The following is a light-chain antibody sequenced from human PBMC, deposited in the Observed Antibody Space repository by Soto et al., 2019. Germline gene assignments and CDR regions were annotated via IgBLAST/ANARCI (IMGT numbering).Light chain of an antibody. CDR3: GSYAGINNLV. J-gene: IGLJ2*01. CDR2: EVT. V-gene: IGLV2-8*01. Sequence: QSALTQPPSASGSPGQSVTISCTGTSSDVGGYNYVSWYQQHPGKAPKLMIYEVTKRPSGVPDRFSGSKSGNTASLTVSGLQAEDEADYYCGSYAGINNLVFGGGTKLTVL. CDR1: SSDVGGYNY.